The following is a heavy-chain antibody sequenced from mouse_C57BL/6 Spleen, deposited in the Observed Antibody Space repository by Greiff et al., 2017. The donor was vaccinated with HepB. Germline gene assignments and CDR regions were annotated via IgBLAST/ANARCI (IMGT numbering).Heavy chain of an antibody. J-gene: IGHJ1*03. V-gene: IGHV5-16*01. CDR2: INYDGSST. D-gene: IGHD1-1*01. CDR1: GFTFSDYY. Sequence: VQLKESEGGLVQPGSSMKLSCTASGFTFSDYYMAWVRQVPEKGLEWVANINYDGSSTYYLDSLKSRFIISRDNAKNILYLQMSSLKSEDTATYYCARARYYGSSPYWYFDVWGTGTTVTVSS. CDR3: ARARYYGSSPYWYFDV.